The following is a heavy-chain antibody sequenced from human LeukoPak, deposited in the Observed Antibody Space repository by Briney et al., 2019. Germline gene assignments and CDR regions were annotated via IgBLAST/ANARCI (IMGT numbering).Heavy chain of an antibody. Sequence: WETLSLTCTVSGGSISSSSYYWGWIRQPPGKGLKWIGSIYYSGSTYYNPSLKSRVTISVDTSKNQFSLKLSSVTAADTAVYYCTRGSIAYYYMDVWGKGTTVTISS. D-gene: IGHD3-22*01. CDR2: IYYSGST. J-gene: IGHJ6*03. CDR1: GGSISSSSYY. V-gene: IGHV4-39*07. CDR3: TRGSIAYYYMDV.